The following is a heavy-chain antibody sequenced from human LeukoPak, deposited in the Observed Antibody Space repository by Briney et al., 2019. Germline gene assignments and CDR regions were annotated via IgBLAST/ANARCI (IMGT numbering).Heavy chain of an antibody. Sequence: PGGSLRLSCAASGFTFSSYSMNWVRQAPGKGLEWVSTISGSGGNTYYADSVKGRFTISRDNSKNTLYLQMNSLRAEDTAVYFCAKQKGDYYHSSGYYGAAFDIWGQGTMLTVSS. CDR2: ISGSGGNT. CDR3: AKQKGDYYHSSGYYGAAFDI. J-gene: IGHJ3*02. V-gene: IGHV3-23*01. D-gene: IGHD3-22*01. CDR1: GFTFSSYS.